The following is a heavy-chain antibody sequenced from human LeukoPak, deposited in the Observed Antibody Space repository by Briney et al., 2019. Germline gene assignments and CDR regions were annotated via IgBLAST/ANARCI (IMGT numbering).Heavy chain of an antibody. V-gene: IGHV3-11*01. CDR2: ISRGGSTT. CDR1: GFTFNKYW. D-gene: IGHD6-13*01. J-gene: IGHJ3*02. CDR3: VRGVSISSSWYNDI. Sequence: GGSLRLSCVDFGFTFNKYWMSWVRQAPGKGLEWLSYISRGGSTTYYVDSVKGRFTISRDNAKNSLYLQMNSLRAEDTAVYHCVRGVSISSSWYNDIWGQGTMVIVSS.